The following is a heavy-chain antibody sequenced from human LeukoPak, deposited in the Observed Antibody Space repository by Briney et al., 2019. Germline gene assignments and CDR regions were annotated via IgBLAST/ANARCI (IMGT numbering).Heavy chain of an antibody. CDR3: ARGHSSSSTKYYFDY. J-gene: IGHJ4*02. CDR1: GFTFSSYW. D-gene: IGHD6-13*01. CDR2: IKQDGSEK. V-gene: IGHV3-7*01. Sequence: GGSLRLSCAASGFTFSSYWMSWVRQAPGKGLEWVANIKQDGSEKYYVDSVKGRFTISRDNAKNSLYLQMNSLRAEDTAVYYCARGHSSSSTKYYFDYWGQGTLVTVSS.